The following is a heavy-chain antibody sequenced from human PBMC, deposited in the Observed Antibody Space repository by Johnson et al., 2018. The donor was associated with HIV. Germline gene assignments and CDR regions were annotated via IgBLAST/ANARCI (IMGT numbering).Heavy chain of an antibody. Sequence: VQLVESGGGLVQPGGSLRLSCAASGFTFSSYWMSWVRQAPGTGLEWVANIKQDGSEKYYVDSVKGRFTISRDNAKNSLYLQMNSLRAEDTAVYYCSNSHDAFDIWGQGTMVTVSS. D-gene: IGHD4-23*01. J-gene: IGHJ3*02. CDR3: SNSHDAFDI. CDR2: IKQDGSEK. V-gene: IGHV3-7*03. CDR1: GFTFSSYW.